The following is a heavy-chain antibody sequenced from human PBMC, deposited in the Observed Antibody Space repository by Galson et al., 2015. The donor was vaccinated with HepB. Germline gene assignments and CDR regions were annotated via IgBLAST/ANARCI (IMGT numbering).Heavy chain of an antibody. CDR3: ARYCSSTSCYTSGDYYGSD. CDR1: TFSSYA. J-gene: IGHJ4*02. Sequence: TFSSYAISWVRQAPGQGLEWMGRIIPILGIANYAQKFQGRVTITADKSTSTAYMELSSLRSEDTAVYYCARYCSSTSCYTSGDYYGSDWGQGTLVTVSS. CDR2: IIPILGIA. D-gene: IGHD2-2*02. V-gene: IGHV1-69*04.